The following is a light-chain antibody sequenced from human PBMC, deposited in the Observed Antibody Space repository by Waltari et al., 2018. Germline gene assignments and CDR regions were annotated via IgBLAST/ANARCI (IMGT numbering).Light chain of an antibody. CDR2: EDN. V-gene: IGLV3-10*01. CDR1: ALPKKY. Sequence: SYELTQPPSVSVSPGQTARITCSGDALPKKYAYWYQQKSGQAPVLVIYEDNKRPSGIPEGISGASSGTMATLTVSGAQVEDEADYCCYSTDSSGNHRVFGGGTRLTVL. J-gene: IGLJ2*01. CDR3: YSTDSSGNHRV.